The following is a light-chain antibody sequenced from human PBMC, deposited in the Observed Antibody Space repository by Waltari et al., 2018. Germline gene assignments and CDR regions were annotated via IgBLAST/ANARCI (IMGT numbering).Light chain of an antibody. CDR1: SSSVGSYNL. CDR3: CSYAGSSTVK. V-gene: IGLV2-23*01. Sequence: QSALTQPASVSGSPGQSITISCTGTSSSVGSYNLVSWYQQHPGKAPRLMIYADSNRPSGSSNRFSGSKSGNTASLTISGLQAEDEAAYYCCSYAGSSTVKFGEGTYLTVL. J-gene: IGLJ2*01. CDR2: ADS.